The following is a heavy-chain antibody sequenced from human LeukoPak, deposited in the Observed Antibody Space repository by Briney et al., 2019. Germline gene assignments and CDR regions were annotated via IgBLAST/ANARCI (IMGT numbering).Heavy chain of an antibody. CDR2: TSYDGSNK. CDR1: GFTFSTYG. CDR3: AKEADRPIFDY. V-gene: IGHV3-30*18. J-gene: IGHJ4*02. D-gene: IGHD1-14*01. Sequence: PGGSLRLSCAASGFTFSTYGMHWVRQAPGKGLEWVAVTSYDGSNKYYADSVKGRFTISRDNSKNTLYLQMNSLRAEDTAVYYCAKEADRPIFDYWGQGTLVTVSS.